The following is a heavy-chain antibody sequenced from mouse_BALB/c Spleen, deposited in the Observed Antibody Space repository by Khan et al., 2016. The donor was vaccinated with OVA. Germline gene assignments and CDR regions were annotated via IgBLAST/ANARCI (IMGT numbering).Heavy chain of an antibody. V-gene: IGHV2-6-4*01. CDR2: IWGGGGT. CDR3: ARAYYRYDGYYAMDY. D-gene: IGHD2-14*01. Sequence: QVQLKESGPGLVAPSQSLSITCTVSGFSLSRYNIHWVRQPPGQGLEWLGMIWGGGGTDYNSTLKSRLSISKDNSKSQSFFKMNSLKTDDSAMYXCARAYYRYDGYYAMDYWGQGTSGTVSS. J-gene: IGHJ4*01. CDR1: GFSLSRYN.